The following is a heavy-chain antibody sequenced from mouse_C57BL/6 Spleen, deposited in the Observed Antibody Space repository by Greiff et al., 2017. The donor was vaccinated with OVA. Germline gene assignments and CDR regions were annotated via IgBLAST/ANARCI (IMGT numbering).Heavy chain of an antibody. CDR1: GYSITSGYY. CDR3: ARDLLWLRREDYYAMDY. D-gene: IGHD2-2*01. V-gene: IGHV3-6*01. J-gene: IGHJ4*01. Sequence: ESGPGLVKPSQSLSLTCSVTGYSITSGYYWNWIRQFPGNKLEWMGYIGYDGSNNYNPSLKNRISITRDTSKNQFFLKLNSVTTEDTATYYCARDLLWLRREDYYAMDYWGQGTSVTVSS. CDR2: IGYDGSN.